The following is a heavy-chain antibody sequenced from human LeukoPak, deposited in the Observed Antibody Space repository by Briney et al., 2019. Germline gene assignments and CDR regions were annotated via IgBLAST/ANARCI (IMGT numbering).Heavy chain of an antibody. V-gene: IGHV1-2*02. D-gene: IGHD4-17*01. CDR2: INPNSGGT. CDR1: GYTFTAYY. J-gene: IGHJ4*02. CDR3: ARGDYGDPPPNY. Sequence: ASVKVSCKASGYTFTAYYMHWVRQAPGQGLQWMGWINPNSGGTNYAQNFQGRVTMTRDTSISTAYMDLNRLRSDDTAVYYCARGDYGDPPPNYWGQGTLVTVSS.